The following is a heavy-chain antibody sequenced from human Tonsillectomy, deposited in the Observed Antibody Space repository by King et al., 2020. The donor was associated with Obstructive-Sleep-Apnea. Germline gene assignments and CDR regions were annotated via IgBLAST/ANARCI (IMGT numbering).Heavy chain of an antibody. Sequence: VQLQESGPGLVKPSETLSLTCTVSGGSISSYYWSWIRQPPGKGLEWIGYIYYSGSTNYNPSLKSRVTISVDTSQNQFSLKLSSVTAADTAVYYCARVRCGGDCTIDYWGQGTLVTVSS. CDR2: IYYSGST. D-gene: IGHD2-21*02. CDR1: GGSISSYY. J-gene: IGHJ4*02. CDR3: ARVRCGGDCTIDY. V-gene: IGHV4-59*01.